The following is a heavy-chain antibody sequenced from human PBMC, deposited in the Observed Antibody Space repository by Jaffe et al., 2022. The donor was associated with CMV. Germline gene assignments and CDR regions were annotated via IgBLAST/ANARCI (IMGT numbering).Heavy chain of an antibody. Sequence: QVQLVQSGAEVKKPGASVKVSCKASGYTFTSYAMHWVRQAPGQRLEWMGWINAGNGNTKYSQKFQGRVTITRDTSASTAYMELSSLRSEDTAVYYCARDQPVYDSSGRYFDYWGQGTLVTVSS. CDR3: ARDQPVYDSSGRYFDY. CDR2: INAGNGNT. D-gene: IGHD3-22*01. CDR1: GYTFTSYA. J-gene: IGHJ4*02. V-gene: IGHV1-3*01.